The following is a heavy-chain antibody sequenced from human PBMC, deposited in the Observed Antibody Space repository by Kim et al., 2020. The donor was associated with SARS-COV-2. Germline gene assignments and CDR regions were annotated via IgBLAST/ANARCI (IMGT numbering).Heavy chain of an antibody. CDR1: GCSISSSSYY. J-gene: IGHJ4*02. Sequence: SETLSLTCTVSGCSISSSSYYWGWIRQPPGKGLEWIGSIYYSGSTYYNPSLKSRVTISVDTSKNQFSLKLSSVTAADTAVYYCASRPYYDSSGYYDYWGQGTLVTVSS. CDR2: IYYSGST. CDR3: ASRPYYDSSGYYDY. D-gene: IGHD3-22*01. V-gene: IGHV4-39*01.